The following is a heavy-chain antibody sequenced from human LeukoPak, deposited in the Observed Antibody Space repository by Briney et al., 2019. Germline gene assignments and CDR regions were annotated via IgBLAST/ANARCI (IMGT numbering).Heavy chain of an antibody. Sequence: ASVKVSCKASGYSFSSYGISWVRQAPGQGLEWMGWSSAYNGDTHYAQNLQGRVTMTSDTSTNTASMELRRLTSDDTAVYYCTRGYDILTGDLINGFWGQGTLVTVSS. V-gene: IGHV1-18*01. CDR3: TRGYDILTGDLINGF. D-gene: IGHD3-9*01. J-gene: IGHJ4*02. CDR1: GYSFSSYG. CDR2: SSAYNGDT.